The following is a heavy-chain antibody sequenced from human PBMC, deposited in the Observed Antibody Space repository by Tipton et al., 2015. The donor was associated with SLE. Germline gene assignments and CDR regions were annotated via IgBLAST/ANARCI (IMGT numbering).Heavy chain of an antibody. D-gene: IGHD1-26*01. CDR2: FYFSGSS. J-gene: IGHJ6*02. V-gene: IGHV4-59*12. CDR3: ARRGSYSGYYYYGMDV. Sequence: TLSLTCSVSGVSISTYYWSWIRQSPGKGLEWIGFFYFSGSSQYNPSLKSRVAISVDTSKNQFSLKLSSVTAADTAVYYCARRGSYSGYYYYGMDVWGQGATVTVSS. CDR1: GVSISTYY.